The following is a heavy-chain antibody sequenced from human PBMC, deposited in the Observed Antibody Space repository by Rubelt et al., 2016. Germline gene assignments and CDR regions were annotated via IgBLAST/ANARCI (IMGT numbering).Heavy chain of an antibody. D-gene: IGHD5-12*01. CDR1: GGSFSGYY. CDR2: ISHSGST. J-gene: IGHJ3*02. CDR3: ARTSGYNYDEAFDI. Sequence: QVQLQQWGAGLLKPSETLSLTCAVYGGSFSGYYWSWIRQPPGKGLEWIGEISHSGSTNYNPSLKSLVTISADASKKQFSRKVRSGTAADTAVYYCARTSGYNYDEAFDIWGQGTMVTVPS. V-gene: IGHV4-34*01.